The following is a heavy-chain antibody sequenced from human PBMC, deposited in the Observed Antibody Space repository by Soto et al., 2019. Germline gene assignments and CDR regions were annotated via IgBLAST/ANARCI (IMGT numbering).Heavy chain of an antibody. CDR3: ARGYSSSPNCYYYYYMDV. CDR2: IYYSGST. V-gene: IGHV4-59*08. Sequence: SETLSLTCTVSGGSISSYYWSWIRQPPGKGLEWIGYIYYSGSTNYNPSLKSRVTISVDTSKNQFSLKLSSVTAADTAVYYCARGYSSSPNCYYYYYMDVWGKGTTVTVSS. CDR1: GGSISSYY. J-gene: IGHJ6*03. D-gene: IGHD6-6*01.